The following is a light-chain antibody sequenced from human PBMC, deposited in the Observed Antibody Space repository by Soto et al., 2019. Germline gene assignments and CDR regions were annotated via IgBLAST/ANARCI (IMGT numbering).Light chain of an antibody. CDR3: QQYNNWPPDRT. Sequence: EIVMTQSPATLFVSPGERATLSCRASQSVSSNLAWYQQKPGQAPRLLIYGASTRATGIPARFSGSGSGTEFTLTISSLQSEDFLIYFCQQYNNWPPDRTFGQGTKVEIK. CDR1: QSVSSN. CDR2: GAS. J-gene: IGKJ1*01. V-gene: IGKV3-15*01.